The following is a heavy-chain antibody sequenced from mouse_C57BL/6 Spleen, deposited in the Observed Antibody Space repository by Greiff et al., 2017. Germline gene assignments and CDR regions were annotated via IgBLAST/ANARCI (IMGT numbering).Heavy chain of an antibody. CDR1: GYTFSSYG. V-gene: IGHV5-6*01. D-gene: IGHD1-1*01. CDR3: ARQFITTVEGYFDV. Sequence: EVKVVESGGDLVKPGGSLKLSCAASGYTFSSYGLSWVRQTPDKRLEWVATISSGGSYTYYPDSVKGRFTISRDTAKNTLYLQMSSLNSEDTAMYYGARQFITTVEGYFDVWGTGTTVTVSS. CDR2: ISSGGSYT. J-gene: IGHJ1*03.